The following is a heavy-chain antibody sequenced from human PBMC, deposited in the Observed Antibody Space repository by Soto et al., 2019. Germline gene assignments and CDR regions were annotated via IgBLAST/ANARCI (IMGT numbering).Heavy chain of an antibody. Sequence: GASLKVSYKASGYTFHSYAMNWVRQAPGQRLEWMGWISAGNGNTIYSQKFQARVTITRDTSASTAYMELSSLRSEDTAVYYCARPVATCAYTSGPLGCAFDIWGPGTLVTVSS. CDR3: ARPVATCAYTSGPLGCAFDI. J-gene: IGHJ3*02. D-gene: IGHD5-18*01. CDR2: ISAGNGNT. V-gene: IGHV1-3*01. CDR1: GYTFHSYA.